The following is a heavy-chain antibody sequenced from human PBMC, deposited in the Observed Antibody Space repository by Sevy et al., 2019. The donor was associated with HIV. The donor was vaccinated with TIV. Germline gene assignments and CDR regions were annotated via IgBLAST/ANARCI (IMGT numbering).Heavy chain of an antibody. CDR3: ARDDGNYYFHY. V-gene: IGHV3-7*01. D-gene: IGHD1-7*01. Sequence: GGSLRLSCAASGFTFSKYWMGWVRQAPGKGLEWVANIKQDAGQKYYVDSVKGRFTISRDNAKNSLYLQMNGLSAEDTAVYFCARDDGNYYFHYWGQGTLVTVSS. CDR2: IKQDAGQK. CDR1: GFTFSKYW. J-gene: IGHJ4*02.